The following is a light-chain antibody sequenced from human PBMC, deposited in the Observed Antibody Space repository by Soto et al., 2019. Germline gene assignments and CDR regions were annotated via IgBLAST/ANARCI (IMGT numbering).Light chain of an antibody. CDR3: QTWGTGPAV. CDR2: LNSDGSH. CDR1: SGYSSYA. J-gene: IGLJ7*01. Sequence: QSVLTQSPSASASLGASVKLTCTLGSGYSSYAIAWHQQQPEKGPRYLMKLNSDGSHSKGDGIPDRFSGSSSGAERYLTISSLQSEDEADYYCQTWGTGPAVFGGGTQLTVL. V-gene: IGLV4-69*01.